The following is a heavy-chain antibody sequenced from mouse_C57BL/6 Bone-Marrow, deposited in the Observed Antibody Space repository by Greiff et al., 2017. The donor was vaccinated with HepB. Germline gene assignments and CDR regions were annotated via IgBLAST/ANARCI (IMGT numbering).Heavy chain of an antibody. CDR3: TRGLLPYYYAMDY. Sequence: EVKLMESGGGLVQPGGSMKLSCAASGFTFSDAWMDWVRQSPEKGLEWVAEIRNKANNHATYYAESVKGRFTISRDDSKSSVYLQMNSLRAEDTGIYYCTRGLLPYYYAMDYWGQGTSVTVSS. D-gene: IGHD2-3*01. J-gene: IGHJ4*01. V-gene: IGHV6-6*01. CDR2: IRNKANNHAT. CDR1: GFTFSDAW.